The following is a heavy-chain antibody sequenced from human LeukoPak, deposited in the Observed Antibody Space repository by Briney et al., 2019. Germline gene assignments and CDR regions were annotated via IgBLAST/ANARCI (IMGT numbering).Heavy chain of an antibody. CDR1: GFTFSSHW. D-gene: IGHD2-2*01. CDR2: INQDGSEK. J-gene: IGHJ4*02. Sequence: GGSLRLSCAASGFTFSSHWMSWVRQAPGKGLEWVANINQDGSEKYYVDSVKGRFTISRDNAKNSLYLQMNSLRAEDTAVYYCARVFRYAQGFPFDYWGQGTLVTVSS. V-gene: IGHV3-7*04. CDR3: ARVFRYAQGFPFDY.